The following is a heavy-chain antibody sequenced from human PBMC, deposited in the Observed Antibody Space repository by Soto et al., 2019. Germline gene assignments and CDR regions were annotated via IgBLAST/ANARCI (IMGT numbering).Heavy chain of an antibody. J-gene: IGHJ4*02. CDR3: ARGGWDSSYTLDY. CDR1: GFTFRRYS. Sequence: GGSLRLSFAASGFTFRRYSMNWVRQAPGKGLEWVSSISSSSSYIYYAVSVKGRFTISRDNAKNSLYLQMNSLRAEDTAVYYCARGGWDSSYTLDYWGQGTLVTVSS. V-gene: IGHV3-21*01. D-gene: IGHD6-6*01. CDR2: ISSSSSYI.